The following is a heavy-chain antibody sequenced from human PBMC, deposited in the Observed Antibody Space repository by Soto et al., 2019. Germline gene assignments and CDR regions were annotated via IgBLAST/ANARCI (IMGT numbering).Heavy chain of an antibody. V-gene: IGHV3-21*01. CDR1: GFTFSSYS. CDR3: AREYCSSTSCPLDV. D-gene: IGHD2-2*01. Sequence: GGSLRLSCAASGFTFSSYSMNWVRQAPGKGLEWVSSISSSSSYIYYADSVKGRFTISRDNAKNSLYLQMNSLRAEDTAVYYCAREYCSSTSCPLDVWGQGTTVTVSS. CDR2: ISSSSSYI. J-gene: IGHJ6*02.